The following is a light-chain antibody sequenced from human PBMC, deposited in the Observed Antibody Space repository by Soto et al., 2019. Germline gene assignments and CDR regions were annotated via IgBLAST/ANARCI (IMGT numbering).Light chain of an antibody. Sequence: EIVFTQSPGTLSLSPGERATLSCRASQSVSSSYLAWYQQKPGQAPRLRIYGASSRATGIPDRFSGSGSGTDFTLTISRLEPEDFAVYYCQQYGSSPPGFGQGTRLEI. CDR2: GAS. J-gene: IGKJ5*01. CDR3: QQYGSSPPG. CDR1: QSVSSSY. V-gene: IGKV3-20*01.